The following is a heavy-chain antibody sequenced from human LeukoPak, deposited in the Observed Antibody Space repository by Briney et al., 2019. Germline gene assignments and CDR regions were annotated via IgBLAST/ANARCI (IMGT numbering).Heavy chain of an antibody. J-gene: IGHJ5*02. CDR3: ARVSSGYTNWFDP. D-gene: IGHD3-22*01. CDR1: GGSISSYY. Sequence: SETLSLTCTVSGGSISSYYWSGIGQPPGKEREGIGYIYYSGSTNYNPCLRSRVTISVDPSKNQFSLKLSSLTAADTAVYYCARVSSGYTNWFDPWGQGTLVTVSS. V-gene: IGHV4-59*01. CDR2: IYYSGST.